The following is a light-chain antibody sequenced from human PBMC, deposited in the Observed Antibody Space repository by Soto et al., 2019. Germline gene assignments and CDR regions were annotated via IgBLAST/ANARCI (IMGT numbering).Light chain of an antibody. J-gene: IGLJ1*01. CDR2: DVN. Sequence: QSVLTQPASVSGSPGQSITIPCTGTSSDVGGYNFVSWSQQHPGTAPKLLIFDVNKRPSGVPDHVSASKSGNTASLTISGLQAEDEADYYCSSYTSSSTLYVFGTGTKVTVL. CDR1: SSDVGGYNF. V-gene: IGLV2-14*03. CDR3: SSYTSSSTLYV.